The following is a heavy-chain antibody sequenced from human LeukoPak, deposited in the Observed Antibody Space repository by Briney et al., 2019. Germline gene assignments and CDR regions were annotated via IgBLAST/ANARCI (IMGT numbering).Heavy chain of an antibody. V-gene: IGHV3-7*05. CDR3: ASQTSDKAFDF. J-gene: IGHJ4*02. D-gene: IGHD2-2*01. CDR2: IKPDGSDK. CDR1: GLTFNNYW. Sequence: PGGSLRLSCAASGLTFNNYWTSWVRQAPGKGLEWVANIKPDGSDKLYVDSVRGRFTVSRDNAENPLFLQMNSLRAEDTAVYYCASQTSDKAFDFWGQGTLVTVSS.